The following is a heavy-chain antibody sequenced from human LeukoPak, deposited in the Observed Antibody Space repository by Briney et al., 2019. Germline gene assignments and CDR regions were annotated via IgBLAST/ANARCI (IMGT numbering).Heavy chain of an antibody. J-gene: IGHJ5*02. CDR1: VYTLTGSY. V-gene: IGHV1-18*04. Sequence: GASVRVSCKASVYTLTGSYMHWVRQAAGHGLEGRGWIGAYNGNTNYAQKLQGRVTMTTDTSTSTAYMELRSLRSDDTAVYYCARAVLYYYDSSGYYSVNWFGPWGQGTLVTVSS. CDR2: IGAYNGNT. CDR3: ARAVLYYYDSSGYYSVNWFGP. D-gene: IGHD3-22*01.